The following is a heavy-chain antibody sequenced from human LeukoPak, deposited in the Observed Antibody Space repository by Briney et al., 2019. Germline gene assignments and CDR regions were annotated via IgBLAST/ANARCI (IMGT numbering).Heavy chain of an antibody. J-gene: IGHJ5*02. V-gene: IGHV4-38-2*02. CDR2: IYHSGST. D-gene: IGHD3-10*01. CDR3: ARDGNYYGSGSLSVWFDP. Sequence: SETLSLTCTVSGYSISSGYYWGWIRQPPGKGLEWIGSIYHSGSTYYNPSLKSRVTISVDTSKNQFSLKLSSVTAADTAVYYCARDGNYYGSGSLSVWFDPWGQGTLVTVSS. CDR1: GYSISSGYY.